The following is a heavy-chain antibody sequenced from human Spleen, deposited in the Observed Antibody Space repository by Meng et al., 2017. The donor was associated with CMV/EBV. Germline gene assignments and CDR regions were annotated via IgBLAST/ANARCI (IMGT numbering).Heavy chain of an antibody. Sequence: SLKISCAASGFTFSKYPMNWVRQVPGKGLEWMAVLSYDGSDSYYADSVKGRFTISRDNSESTLSLQMNVLRTEDTAVYYCVRMERGYSYGTFDYWGLGTLVTVSS. V-gene: IGHV3-30*04. CDR1: GFTFSKYP. D-gene: IGHD2-15*01. J-gene: IGHJ4*02. CDR3: VRMERGYSYGTFDY. CDR2: LSYDGSDS.